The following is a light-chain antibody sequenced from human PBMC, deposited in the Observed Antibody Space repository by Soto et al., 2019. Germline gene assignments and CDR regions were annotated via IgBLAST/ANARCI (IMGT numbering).Light chain of an antibody. V-gene: IGKV3-20*01. CDR3: QQCGSSPWT. Sequence: EIVLTQSPGTLSLSPGERVTLSCRASQSVRSSYLAWYQQKPGQTPRLLIYDASSRATGIPDRFSGGGSGTDFTLTISRLEPEDFAVYYCQQCGSSPWTFGQGTKVDIK. CDR1: QSVRSSY. CDR2: DAS. J-gene: IGKJ1*01.